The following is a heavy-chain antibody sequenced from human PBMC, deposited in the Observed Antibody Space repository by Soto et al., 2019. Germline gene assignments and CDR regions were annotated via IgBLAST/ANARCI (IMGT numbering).Heavy chain of an antibody. V-gene: IGHV3-48*01. CDR2: ISSGGGTS. Sequence: GSLRLSCAASGFTFSSYSINWVRQAPGKGLEWISYISSGGGTSHYADSVRGRFTISRDNAKNSLSLQMNSLRAEGTAVYYCARDHSVTFGGVNFDYWGQGALVTVSS. CDR1: GFTFSSYS. CDR3: ARDHSVTFGGVNFDY. J-gene: IGHJ4*02. D-gene: IGHD3-16*01.